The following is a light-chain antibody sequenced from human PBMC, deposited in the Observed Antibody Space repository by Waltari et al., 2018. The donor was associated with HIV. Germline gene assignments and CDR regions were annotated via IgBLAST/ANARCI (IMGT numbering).Light chain of an antibody. CDR1: QSLSSSY. CDR3: QQYGSSPKT. V-gene: IGKV3-20*01. CDR2: GAS. J-gene: IGKJ2*01. Sequence: EIVLTQSPGTLSLSPGERATLSCRASQSLSSSYLAWYQQKPGQAPRLLVYGASRRATDIPDRFSGSGSGTDFALTISRVEPEDFAVYYCQQYGSSPKTFGQGTKLEIK.